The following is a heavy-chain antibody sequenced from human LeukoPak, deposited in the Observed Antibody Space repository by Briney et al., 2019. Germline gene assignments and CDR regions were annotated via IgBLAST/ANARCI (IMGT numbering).Heavy chain of an antibody. J-gene: IGHJ3*02. CDR2: IYHGGST. D-gene: IGHD4-23*01. CDR3: ARLSDYGGNSDAFDI. CDR1: GGSISSSNW. Sequence: SETLSLTCAVSGGSISSSNWWSWVRQPPGKGLEWIGEIYHGGSTYYNPSLKSRVTISVDRSKNQFSLKLSSVTAADTAVYYCARLSDYGGNSDAFDIWGQGTMVTVSS. V-gene: IGHV4-4*02.